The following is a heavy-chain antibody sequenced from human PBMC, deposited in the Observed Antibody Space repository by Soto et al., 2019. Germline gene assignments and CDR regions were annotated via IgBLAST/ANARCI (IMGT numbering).Heavy chain of an antibody. CDR1: GYTFTHYG. Sequence: QIKLVQSGAEMKKPGASVKVSCKPSGYTFTHYGVSWLRQAPGQGLEWMGWISAYNGNTDYAHKFQGRVALTTDTSTSTAYMELRGPSPDDTAVYCCERDVPGSGGRFWDYWGQGTLVTVSS. CDR2: ISAYNGNT. D-gene: IGHD2-15*01. CDR3: ERDVPGSGGRFWDY. J-gene: IGHJ4*02. V-gene: IGHV1-18*04.